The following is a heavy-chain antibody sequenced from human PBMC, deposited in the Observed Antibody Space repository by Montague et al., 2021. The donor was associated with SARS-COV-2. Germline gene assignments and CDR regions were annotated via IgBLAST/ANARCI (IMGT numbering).Heavy chain of an antibody. J-gene: IGHJ3*02. D-gene: IGHD1-7*01. V-gene: IGHV6-1*01. Sequence: TNLEVSVKSRITISPDTSKNQFSLHLNPVTPEDTAVYYCARGWNYAFDIWSQGTMVTVSS. CDR2: T. CDR3: ARGWNYAFDI.